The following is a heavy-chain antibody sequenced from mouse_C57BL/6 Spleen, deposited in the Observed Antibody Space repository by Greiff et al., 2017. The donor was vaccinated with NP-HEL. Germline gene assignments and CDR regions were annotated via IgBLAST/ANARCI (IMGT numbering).Heavy chain of an antibody. V-gene: IGHV5-4*01. Sequence: EVKVVESGGGLVKPGGSLKLSCAASGFTFSSYAMSWVRQTPEKRLEWVGTISDGGSYTYYTDNVKGRFTISIDKAKNNLYLQMGHLKSEDTAMYYCAGDYCGSSDPYAMDYWGQGTSVTVSS. CDR1: GFTFSSYA. CDR2: ISDGGSYT. J-gene: IGHJ4*01. CDR3: AGDYCGSSDPYAMDY. D-gene: IGHD1-1*01.